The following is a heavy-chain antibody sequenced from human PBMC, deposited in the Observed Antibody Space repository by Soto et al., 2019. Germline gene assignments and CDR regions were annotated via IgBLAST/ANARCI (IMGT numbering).Heavy chain of an antibody. V-gene: IGHV1-3*04. CDR1: GYTFTSYA. CDR3: ARDHEYSYLDY. CDR2: INTGNGDT. D-gene: IGHD5-12*01. Sequence: QVHLVQSGAEVKKPGASVKVSCKASGYTFTSYAIHWVRQAPGQRLEWMGWINTGNGDTEYSQKFQGRVAITRDTSASTAYMELSSLRSEDTAVYYCARDHEYSYLDYWGQGTLVTVSS. J-gene: IGHJ4*02.